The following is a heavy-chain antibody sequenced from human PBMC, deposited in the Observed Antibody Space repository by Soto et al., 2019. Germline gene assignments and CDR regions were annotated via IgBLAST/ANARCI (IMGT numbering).Heavy chain of an antibody. J-gene: IGHJ6*02. CDR1: GFTFSSYG. V-gene: IGHV3-30*18. D-gene: IGHD5-18*01. Sequence: QVQLVESGGGVVQPGRSLRLSCAASGFTFSSYGMHWARQAPGKGLEWVAVISYDGSNKYYADSVKGRFTISRDNSKNTLYLQMNSLRAEDTAVYYCAKSWDTAMVKYYYGMDVWGQGTTVTVSS. CDR2: ISYDGSNK. CDR3: AKSWDTAMVKYYYGMDV.